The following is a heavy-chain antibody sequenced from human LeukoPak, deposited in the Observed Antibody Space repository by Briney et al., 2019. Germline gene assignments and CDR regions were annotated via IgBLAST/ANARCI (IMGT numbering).Heavy chain of an antibody. D-gene: IGHD3-16*01. V-gene: IGHV4-59*01. CDR2: IYYSGST. CDR3: ARDPEYRGLGWFDP. CDR1: GGSFSSYY. Sequence: KPSETLSLTCTVSGGSFSSYYWNWIRQPPGKGLEWIGYIYYSGSTNYNPSLKSRVTISVDTSKNQFSLKLRSVTAADTAVYYCARDPEYRGLGWFDPWGQGTLVTVSS. J-gene: IGHJ5*02.